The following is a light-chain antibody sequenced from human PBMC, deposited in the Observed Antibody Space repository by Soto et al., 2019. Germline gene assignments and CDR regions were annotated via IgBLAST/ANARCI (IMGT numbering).Light chain of an antibody. J-gene: IGKJ3*01. CDR3: QHYGT. CDR1: RSIRSD. Sequence: ELEMTQSPVTLSVSPGERATLSCRASRSIRSDLAWYQQKPGQAPRLLIYGASTRATGIPARFSGSGSGTDFTLIISSLQSEDFAVYYCQHYGTFGPGTRVDTK. V-gene: IGKV3-15*01. CDR2: GAS.